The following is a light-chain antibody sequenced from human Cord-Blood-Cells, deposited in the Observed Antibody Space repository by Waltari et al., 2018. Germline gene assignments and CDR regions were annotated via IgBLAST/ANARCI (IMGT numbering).Light chain of an antibody. V-gene: IGKV1-39*01. CDR3: QQSYSTPPEWT. Sequence: DIQMTQSPSSLSASVGDRVTITCRASQSISSYLNWYQQKPGKAPKLLIYAASSLQSGVPSRFSGSGSGTDFTLTISNLQPEDFATYYCQQSYSTPPEWTFGQGTKVEIK. J-gene: IGKJ1*01. CDR2: AAS. CDR1: QSISSY.